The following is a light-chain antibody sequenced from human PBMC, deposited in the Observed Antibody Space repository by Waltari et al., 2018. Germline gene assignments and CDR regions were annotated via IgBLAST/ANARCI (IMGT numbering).Light chain of an antibody. J-gene: IGKJ4*01. Sequence: VVLTQSPATLSLSPGERATLSCRASQGVSKYLAWLQQKPGQTPRLLVYDVSTRATGIPARFSGSGPGPEFILTINSLEPEDFAVYYCQQYDRWPLTFGGGTKLEIK. V-gene: IGKV3D-11*01. CDR3: QQYDRWPLT. CDR1: QGVSKY. CDR2: DVS.